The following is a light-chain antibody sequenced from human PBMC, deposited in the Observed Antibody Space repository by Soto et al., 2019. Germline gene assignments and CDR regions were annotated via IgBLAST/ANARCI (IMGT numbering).Light chain of an antibody. Sequence: DIQMNQSPSTLSASVGDRVTITCRASQDINRWLAWYQQKPGKAPKILIYNADTLESGVPSRFSGSGYGTEFILTISSLQPDDFATYYCQQFSLYWAFGQGTKEDIK. CDR2: NAD. V-gene: IGKV1-5*01. CDR3: QQFSLYWA. CDR1: QDINRW. J-gene: IGKJ1*01.